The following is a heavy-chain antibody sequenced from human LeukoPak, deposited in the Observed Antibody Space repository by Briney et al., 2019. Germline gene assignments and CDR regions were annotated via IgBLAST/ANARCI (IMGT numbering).Heavy chain of an antibody. J-gene: IGHJ5*02. Sequence: SETLSLTCAVYGGSFSGYYWGWIRQPPGKGLEWIGEINHSGSTNYNPSLKSRVTISVDTSKNQFSLKLSSVTAADTAVYYCARDATRGYSSSWYYRANWFDPWGQGTLVTVSS. CDR3: ARDATRGYSSSWYYRANWFDP. V-gene: IGHV4-34*01. CDR2: INHSGST. CDR1: GGSFSGYY. D-gene: IGHD6-13*01.